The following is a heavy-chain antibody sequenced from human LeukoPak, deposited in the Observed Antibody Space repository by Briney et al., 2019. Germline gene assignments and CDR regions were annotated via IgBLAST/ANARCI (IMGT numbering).Heavy chain of an antibody. CDR1: GFTFSSYG. V-gene: IGHV3-30*02. D-gene: IGHD3-10*01. J-gene: IGHJ4*02. Sequence: PGGSLRLSCAASGFTFSSYGMHWVRQAPGKGLEWVAFIRYDGSNKYYADSVKGRFTISRDNSKNTLYLQMNSLRAEDTAVYYCAKDLWSATYGSGSPFDYWGQGTLVTVSS. CDR2: IRYDGSNK. CDR3: AKDLWSATYGSGSPFDY.